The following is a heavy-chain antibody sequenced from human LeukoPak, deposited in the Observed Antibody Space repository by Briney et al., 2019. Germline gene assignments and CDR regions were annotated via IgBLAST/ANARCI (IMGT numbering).Heavy chain of an antibody. V-gene: IGHV3-74*01. CDR3: ARGDGYNRGDGAFDI. CDR2: INSDGSST. D-gene: IGHD5-24*01. Sequence: PGGSLRLSCAASGFTFSSYWMHWVRQAPGKGLVWVSRINSDGSSTSYADSVKGRFTISRDNAKNTLYLQMNSLRAEDTAVYYCARGDGYNRGDGAFDIWGQGTMVTVSS. CDR1: GFTFSSYW. J-gene: IGHJ3*02.